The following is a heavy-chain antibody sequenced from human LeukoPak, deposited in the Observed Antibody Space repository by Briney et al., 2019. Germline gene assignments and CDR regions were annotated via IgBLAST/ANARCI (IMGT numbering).Heavy chain of an antibody. CDR2: VFYSGTT. V-gene: IGHV4-39*07. CDR1: GGSIHTDKFY. D-gene: IGHD6-19*01. Sequence: SETLSLTCTVSGGSIHTDKFYWGWIRQPPGKGLDWIGTVFYSGTTYYNPSLESRVTMSVDTSKNQFSLKLSSVTAADTAVYYCARSTGWYGVWGQGNLVIVSS. CDR3: ARSTGWYGV. J-gene: IGHJ1*01.